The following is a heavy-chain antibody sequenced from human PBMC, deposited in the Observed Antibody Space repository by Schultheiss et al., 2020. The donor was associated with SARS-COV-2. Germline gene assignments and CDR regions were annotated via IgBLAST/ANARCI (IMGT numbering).Heavy chain of an antibody. CDR3: ARLLSSSWYVSPSYFDY. CDR1: GDSVSNNNAA. CDR2: TYYRSKWYN. J-gene: IGHJ4*02. V-gene: IGHV6-1*01. D-gene: IGHD6-13*01. Sequence: SQTLSLTCAISGDSVSNNNAAWNWIRQSPSRGLEWLGRTYYRSKWYNDYAVSVKSRITINPDTSKNQFSLQLSSVTAADTAVYYCARLLSSSWYVSPSYFDYWGQGTLVTVSS.